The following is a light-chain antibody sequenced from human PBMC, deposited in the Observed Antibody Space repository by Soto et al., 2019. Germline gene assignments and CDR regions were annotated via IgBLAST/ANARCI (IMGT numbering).Light chain of an antibody. J-gene: IGKJ3*01. Sequence: IQLTQSPSSLSASVGDRVTVTCRASQGISSYLAWYQQKPGKAPKLLIYAASSLQSGFPSRFSGSGSGTDFTLTISSLQPEDFATYYCQQLNSYPRTFGPGTKVDIK. CDR3: QQLNSYPRT. V-gene: IGKV1-9*01. CDR1: QGISSY. CDR2: AAS.